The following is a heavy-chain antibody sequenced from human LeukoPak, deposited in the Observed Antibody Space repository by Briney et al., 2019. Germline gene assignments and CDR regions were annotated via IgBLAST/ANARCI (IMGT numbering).Heavy chain of an antibody. V-gene: IGHV3-30*02. Sequence: PGGSLRLSCAASGFTFSSYGMHWVRQAPGKGLEWVAFIRYDGSNKYYADSVKGRFTISRDNSKNTLYLQMNSLRAEDPAVYYCAKDVVVGIAAAGGDWFDPWGQGTLVTVSS. CDR1: GFTFSSYG. D-gene: IGHD6-13*01. J-gene: IGHJ5*02. CDR2: IRYDGSNK. CDR3: AKDVVVGIAAAGGDWFDP.